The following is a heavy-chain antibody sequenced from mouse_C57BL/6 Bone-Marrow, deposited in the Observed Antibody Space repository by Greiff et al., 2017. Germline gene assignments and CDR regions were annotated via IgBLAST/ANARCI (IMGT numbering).Heavy chain of an antibody. V-gene: IGHV1-76*01. CDR1: GYTFTDYY. Sequence: QVQLKQSGAELVRPGASVKLSCKASGYTFTDYYINWVKQRPGQGLEWIARIYPGSGNTYYNEKFKGKATLTAEKSSSTAYMQLSSLPSEDSAVYFCASPFAYWGQGTLVTVSA. CDR2: IYPGSGNT. CDR3: ASPFAY. J-gene: IGHJ3*01.